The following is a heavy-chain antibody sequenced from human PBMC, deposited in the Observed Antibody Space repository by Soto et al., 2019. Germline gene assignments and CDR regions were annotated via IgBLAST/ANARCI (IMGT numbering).Heavy chain of an antibody. CDR3: ARQFYFDRRGSNPNNSWFDS. V-gene: IGHV4-39*01. Sequence: SETLSLTCAVSGASISSSDYYWAWIRQTPGKGLEWIGSMHYTGSAYYNPSLKSRVTIIEDTSANQFSLNLMSVTAADTAVYFCARQFYFDRRGSNPNNSWFDSWGQGTQVTVSS. D-gene: IGHD3-22*01. CDR1: GASISSSDYY. J-gene: IGHJ5*01. CDR2: MHYTGSA.